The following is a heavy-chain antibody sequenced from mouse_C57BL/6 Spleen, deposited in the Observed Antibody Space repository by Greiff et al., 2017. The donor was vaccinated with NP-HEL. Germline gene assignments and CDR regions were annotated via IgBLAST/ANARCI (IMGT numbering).Heavy chain of an antibody. CDR2: IYPGDGDT. D-gene: IGHD2-5*01. CDR1: GYAFSSSW. V-gene: IGHV1-82*01. Sequence: QVQLQQSGPELVKPGASVKISCKASGYAFSSSWMNWVKQRPGKGLEWIGRIYPGDGDTNYNGKFKGKATLTADKSSSTAYMQLSSLTSEDSAVYFCARRCLYSNYDYFDYWGQGTTLTVSS. J-gene: IGHJ2*01. CDR3: ARRCLYSNYDYFDY.